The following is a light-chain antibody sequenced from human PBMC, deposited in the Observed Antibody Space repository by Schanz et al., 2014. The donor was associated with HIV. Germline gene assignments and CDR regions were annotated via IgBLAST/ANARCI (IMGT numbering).Light chain of an antibody. CDR3: SSYTSSSTPLV. Sequence: QSALTQPPSASGSPGQSVTISCTGTSADVGGYDYVSWYQQHPGKAPKLMIYDVNKRLSGVPDRFSGSKSGNTASLTISGLQAEDEADYYCSSYTSSSTPLVFGGGTKL. CDR2: DVN. CDR1: SADVGGYDY. J-gene: IGLJ3*02. V-gene: IGLV2-8*01.